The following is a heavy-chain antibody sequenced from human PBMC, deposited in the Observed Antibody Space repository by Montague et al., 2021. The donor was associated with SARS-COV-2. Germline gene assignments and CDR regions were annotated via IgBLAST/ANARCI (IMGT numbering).Heavy chain of an antibody. CDR3: AREAPGGCSGGSCTLDNWIDP. CDR1: GGSVSSGSYY. V-gene: IGHV4-61*02. D-gene: IGHD2-15*01. J-gene: IGHJ5*01. CDR2: IYTSGST. Sequence: TLSLTCTVSGGSVSSGSYYWSWIRQPAGKGLEWIGRIYTSGSTNYNPSLKSRVTISVDTSKNQFSLKLSSVTAADTAVYYCAREAPGGCSGGSCTLDNWIDPWGQGTPVTVSS.